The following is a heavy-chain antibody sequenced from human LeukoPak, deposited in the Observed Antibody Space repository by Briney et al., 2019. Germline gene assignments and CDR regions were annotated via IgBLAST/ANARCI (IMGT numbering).Heavy chain of an antibody. CDR2: IIPIFGTA. J-gene: IGHJ6*02. D-gene: IGHD2-21*01. Sequence: SVKVSCKASGYTFTSYAISWVRQAPGQGLEWMGGIIPIFGTANYAQKFQGRVTITADESTSTAYMELSSLRSEDTAVYYCARGPFRGYYYYYGMDVWGQGTTVTVSS. CDR3: ARGPFRGYYYYYGMDV. CDR1: GYTFTSYA. V-gene: IGHV1-69*13.